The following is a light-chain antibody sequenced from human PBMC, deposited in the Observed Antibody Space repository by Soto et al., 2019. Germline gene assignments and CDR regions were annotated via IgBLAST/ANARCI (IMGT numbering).Light chain of an antibody. Sequence: QSVLTQTPSVSGAPGQRVTISCTGSSSDIGAGYDLHWYQQLPGTAPKLLIYGNSNRPSGVPDRFSGSKSGTSASLAITGLQAEDEADYYCQSYDSSLSGAVFGGGTQLTVL. J-gene: IGLJ7*01. CDR1: SSDIGAGYD. CDR3: QSYDSSLSGAV. CDR2: GNS. V-gene: IGLV1-40*01.